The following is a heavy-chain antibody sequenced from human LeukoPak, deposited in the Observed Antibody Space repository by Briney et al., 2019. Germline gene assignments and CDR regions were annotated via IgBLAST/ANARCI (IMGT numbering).Heavy chain of an antibody. CDR1: GGYIRSSSYY. D-gene: IGHD3-22*01. CDR3: ARVSPQGAYYYDSSGYHRAPSYYMDV. CDR2: IYYSGST. V-gene: IGHV4-39*01. J-gene: IGHJ6*03. Sequence: SETLSLTCTVSGGYIRSSSYYWGWIRQPPGKGLEWIGSIYYSGSTYYNPSLKSRVTISVDTSKNQFSLKLSSVTAADTAVYYCARVSPQGAYYYDSSGYHRAPSYYMDVWGKGTTVTVSS.